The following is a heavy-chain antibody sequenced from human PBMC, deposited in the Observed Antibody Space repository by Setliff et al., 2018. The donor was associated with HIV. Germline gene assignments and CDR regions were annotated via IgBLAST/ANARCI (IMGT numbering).Heavy chain of an antibody. J-gene: IGHJ4*02. CDR3: AREVGAPDYFDS. CDR1: GFIFSRYE. V-gene: IGHV3-48*03. D-gene: IGHD1-26*01. CDR2: ISRSGNDV. Sequence: PGGSLRLSCAVSGFIFSRYEMNWVRQAPGKGLESISYISRSGNDVKYADSVKGRFTISRDNAKNSLYLQLNSLRADDTSVYYCAREVGAPDYFDSWGQGTLVTVSS.